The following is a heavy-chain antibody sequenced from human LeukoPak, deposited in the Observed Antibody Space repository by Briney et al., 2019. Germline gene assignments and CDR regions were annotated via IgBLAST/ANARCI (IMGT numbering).Heavy chain of an antibody. Sequence: GGSLRLSCPASGFTFSSYAMHWVRQAPGEGLEWVAVISYDGSNKYYADSVKGRFTISRDNSKNTLYLQMNSLRAEDTAVYYCARGGSGWYGTRFHYWGQGTLVTVSS. V-gene: IGHV3-30*04. D-gene: IGHD6-19*01. J-gene: IGHJ4*02. CDR3: ARGGSGWYGTRFHY. CDR2: ISYDGSNK. CDR1: GFTFSSYA.